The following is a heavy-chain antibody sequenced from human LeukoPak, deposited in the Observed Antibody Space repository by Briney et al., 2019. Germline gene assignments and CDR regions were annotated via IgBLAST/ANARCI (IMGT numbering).Heavy chain of an antibody. Sequence: SQTLSLTCTVSGNSISSGDNYWSWIRQPAGKGLEWIGRIYTSGSTNYNPSLKSRVTISVDTSKNQFSLKLSSVTAADTAVYYCARRAAKFDYWGQGTLVTVSS. J-gene: IGHJ4*02. CDR1: GNSISSGDNY. D-gene: IGHD6-25*01. CDR2: IYTSGST. CDR3: ARRAAKFDY. V-gene: IGHV4-61*02.